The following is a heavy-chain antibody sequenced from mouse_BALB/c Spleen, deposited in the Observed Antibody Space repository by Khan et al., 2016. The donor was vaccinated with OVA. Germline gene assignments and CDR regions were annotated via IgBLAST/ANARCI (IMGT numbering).Heavy chain of an antibody. CDR3: ACELRGFAY. CDR1: GDSITRGY. J-gene: IGHJ3*01. Sequence: EVELVESGPSLVKPSQTLSLTCSVTGDSITRGYWNWIRKFPGNKLDYMGYISYSGNTYCNPSLKSRLSITRDTSKNQYYLQLNSVTTEDTATYYCACELRGFAYWGQGTLVTVSA. D-gene: IGHD1-1*01. CDR2: ISYSGNT. V-gene: IGHV3-8*02.